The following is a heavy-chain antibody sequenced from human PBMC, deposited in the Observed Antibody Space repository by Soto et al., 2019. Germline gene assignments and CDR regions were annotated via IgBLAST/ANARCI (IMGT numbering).Heavy chain of an antibody. Sequence: QVQLVQSGAEVKKPGSSVKVSCKASGGTFSSYSISWVRQAPGQGLEWMGGTIPIFGTANYAQKFQGRGTITADESTSTAYMELSSLRSEDTAVYYCARNPGGSGYYFDYWGQGTLVTVSS. V-gene: IGHV1-69*01. J-gene: IGHJ4*02. CDR1: GGTFSSYS. CDR3: ARNPGGSGYYFDY. D-gene: IGHD3-22*01. CDR2: TIPIFGTA.